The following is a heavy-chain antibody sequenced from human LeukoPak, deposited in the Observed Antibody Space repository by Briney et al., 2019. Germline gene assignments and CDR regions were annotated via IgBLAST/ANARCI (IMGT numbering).Heavy chain of an antibody. D-gene: IGHD3-22*01. CDR2: IWYDGSNK. V-gene: IGHV3-33*01. Sequence: PGGSLRLSCAASGFTFSSYGMHWVRQAPGKGLEWVAVIWYDGSNKYYADSVKGRFTISRDNSKNTLYLQMNSLRAEDTAVYYCARDHDSSGQNYFDYWGQGTLVTVSS. CDR1: GFTFSSYG. CDR3: ARDHDSSGQNYFDY. J-gene: IGHJ4*02.